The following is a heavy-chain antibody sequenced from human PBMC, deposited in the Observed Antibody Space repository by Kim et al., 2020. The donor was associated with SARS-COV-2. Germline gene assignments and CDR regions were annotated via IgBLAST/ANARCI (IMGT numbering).Heavy chain of an antibody. CDR1: GGSFSGYY. J-gene: IGHJ4*02. CDR2: INHSGST. Sequence: SETLSLTCAVYGGSFSGYYWSWIRQPPGKGLEWIGEINHSGSTNYNPSLKSRVTISVDTSKNQFSLKLSSVTAADTAVYYCARGHYDILTGYHYDYWGQG. V-gene: IGHV4-34*01. D-gene: IGHD3-9*01. CDR3: ARGHYDILTGYHYDY.